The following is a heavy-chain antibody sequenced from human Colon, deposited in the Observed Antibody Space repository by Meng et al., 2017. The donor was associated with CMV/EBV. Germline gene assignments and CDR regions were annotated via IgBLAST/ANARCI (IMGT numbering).Heavy chain of an antibody. D-gene: IGHD3-3*01. CDR1: GFTFSSYS. Sequence: GGSLRLSCAASGFTFSSYSMNWVRQAPGKGLEWVSAISGSGGSTYYADSVKGRFTISRDNSKNTLYLQMNSLRAEDTAVYYCAKVPDFWGGSDAFDIWGQGTMVTVSS. J-gene: IGHJ3*02. V-gene: IGHV3-23*01. CDR2: ISGSGGST. CDR3: AKVPDFWGGSDAFDI.